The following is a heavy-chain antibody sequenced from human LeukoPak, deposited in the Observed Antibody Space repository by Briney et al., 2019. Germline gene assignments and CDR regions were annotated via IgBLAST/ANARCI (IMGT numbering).Heavy chain of an antibody. CDR1: GYTFTIHG. D-gene: IGHD3-10*01. Sequence: ASVKVSCKASGYTFTIHGISWVRQAPGQGLEWMGWISGYNGNTDYAQNLQDRVTMTTDTSTTTAYMELSSLRSEDTAVYYCARDYYYGSGNPWGQGTLVTVSS. CDR3: ARDYYYGSGNP. CDR2: ISGYNGNT. J-gene: IGHJ5*02. V-gene: IGHV1-18*01.